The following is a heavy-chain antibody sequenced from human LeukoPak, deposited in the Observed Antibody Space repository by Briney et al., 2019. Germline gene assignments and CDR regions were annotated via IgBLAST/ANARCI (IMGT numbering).Heavy chain of an antibody. V-gene: IGHV1-46*01. CDR1: GYTFTSYY. Sequence: ASVKVSCKASGYTFTSYYMHWVRQAPGQGLEWMGIINPSGGSTSYAQKFQGRVTMTRDTSTRTVYMELTSVTAADTAVYYCARGGYDIPRGMYNWFDPWGQGTLVTVSS. CDR2: INPSGGST. D-gene: IGHD3-9*01. J-gene: IGHJ5*02. CDR3: ARGGYDIPRGMYNWFDP.